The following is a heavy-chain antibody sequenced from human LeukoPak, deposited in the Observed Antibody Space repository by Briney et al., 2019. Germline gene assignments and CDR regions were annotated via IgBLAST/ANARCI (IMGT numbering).Heavy chain of an antibody. D-gene: IGHD6-13*01. CDR2: IYYSGST. CDR3: ASLRGSWPRGKHYYYGMDV. J-gene: IGHJ6*02. V-gene: IGHV4-59*01. Sequence: SETLSLTCTVSGASISSYYWSWIREPPGKGLEWIGYIYYSGSTNYNPSLKSRVTISVDTSKNQLSLKLSSVTAADTAVYYCASLRGSWPRGKHYYYGMDVWGQGTTVTVSS. CDR1: GASISSYY.